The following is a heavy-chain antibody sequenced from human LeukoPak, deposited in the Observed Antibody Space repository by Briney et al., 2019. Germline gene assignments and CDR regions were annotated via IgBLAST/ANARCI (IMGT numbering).Heavy chain of an antibody. V-gene: IGHV4-59*08. CDR2: IYYSGST. CDR1: GVSISSYN. Sequence: SETLCLTCTASGVSISSYNRSWVRQPPGKGLEWIGYIYYSGSTNYNPSLRSRVTISVDTSKNQFSLKLSSVTAADTAVYYCARHRAAALLSGGYDPWGQGTLVTVSS. J-gene: IGHJ5*02. CDR3: ARHRAAALLSGGYDP. D-gene: IGHD6-13*01.